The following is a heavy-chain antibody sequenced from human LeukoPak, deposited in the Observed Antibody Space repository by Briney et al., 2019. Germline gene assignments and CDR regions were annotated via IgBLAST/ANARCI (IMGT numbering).Heavy chain of an antibody. CDR3: AKDPGVQYYYYGMDV. Sequence: PGTSLRLSCAASGFTFSSYGMHWVRQAPGKGLEWVAVISYDGSNKYYADSVKGRFTISRDNSKNTLYLQMNSLRAEDTAVYYCAKDPGVQYYYYGMDVWGKGTTVTVSS. CDR1: GFTFSSYG. V-gene: IGHV3-30*18. CDR2: ISYDGSNK. J-gene: IGHJ6*04. D-gene: IGHD3-10*01.